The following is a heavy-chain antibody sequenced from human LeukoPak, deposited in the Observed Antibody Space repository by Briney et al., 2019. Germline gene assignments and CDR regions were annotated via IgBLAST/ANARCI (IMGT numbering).Heavy chain of an antibody. D-gene: IGHD6-19*01. CDR3: ARDPSSSGGGDY. CDR1: GFTFSNYW. J-gene: IGHJ4*02. V-gene: IGHV3-74*01. CDR2: INSDGSST. Sequence: GGSLRLSCAASGFTFSNYWMHWVRQAPGKGPVWVSRINSDGSSTTYADSVKGRFTISRDNAKNTLYLQMNSLRAEDTAVYYCARDPSSSGGGDYWGQGTLVTVSS.